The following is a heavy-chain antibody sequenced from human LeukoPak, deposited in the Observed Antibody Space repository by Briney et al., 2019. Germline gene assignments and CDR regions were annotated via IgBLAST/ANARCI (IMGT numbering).Heavy chain of an antibody. CDR1: GYTFTGYY. CDR2: INPNSAGT. Sequence: VKVSCKASGYTFTGYYIHWVRQAPGQGLEWMGWINPNSAGTHYAQRFQGRVTMTRDTSISTAYMELSRLRSDDTAVYYCARDSGERGSGSYLIAYWGQGTLVTVSS. J-gene: IGHJ4*02. CDR3: ARDSGERGSGSYLIAY. D-gene: IGHD3-10*01. V-gene: IGHV1-2*02.